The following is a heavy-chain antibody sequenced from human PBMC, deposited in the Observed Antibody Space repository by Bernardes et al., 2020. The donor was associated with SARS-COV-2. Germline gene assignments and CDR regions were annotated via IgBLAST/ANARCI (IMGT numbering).Heavy chain of an antibody. CDR1: GYTFTGYY. CDR2: INPNSGGT. V-gene: IGHV1-2*04. J-gene: IGHJ6*02. D-gene: IGHD3-3*01. CDR3: ARTKLTYYDFWSGRHQHRTTYYYYGMDV. Sequence: ASVKVSCKASGYTFTGYYMHWVRQAPGQGLEWMGWINPNSGGTNYAQKFQGWVTMTRDTSISTAYMELSRLRSDDTAVYYCARTKLTYYDFWSGRHQHRTTYYYYGMDVWGQGTTVTVSS.